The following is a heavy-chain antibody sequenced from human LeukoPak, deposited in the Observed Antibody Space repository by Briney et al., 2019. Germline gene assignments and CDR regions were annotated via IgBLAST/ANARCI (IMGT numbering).Heavy chain of an antibody. CDR3: AKDIAAGDYYYYGMDV. D-gene: IGHD6-13*01. Sequence: GRSLRLSCAASGFTFDDYAMHWVRQAPGKGLKWVSGISWNSGSIGYADSVKGRFTISRDNAENSLYLQMNSLRAEDTALYYCAKDIAAGDYYYYGMDVWGQGTTVTVSS. CDR1: GFTFDDYA. J-gene: IGHJ6*02. V-gene: IGHV3-9*01. CDR2: ISWNSGSI.